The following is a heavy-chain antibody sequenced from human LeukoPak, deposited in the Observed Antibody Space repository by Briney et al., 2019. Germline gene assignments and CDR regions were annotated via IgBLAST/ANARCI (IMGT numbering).Heavy chain of an antibody. V-gene: IGHV4-39*07. J-gene: IGHJ4*02. D-gene: IGHD2-2*01. CDR1: GGSISSSSYY. CDR2: IYYSGST. CDR3: ARERRDIVVVPAANDY. Sequence: SETLSLTCIVSGGSISSSSYYWGWIRQPPGKGLEWIGSIYYSGSTYYNPSLKSRVTISVDTSKNQFSLKLSSVTAADTAVYYCARERRDIVVVPAANDYWGQGTLVTVSS.